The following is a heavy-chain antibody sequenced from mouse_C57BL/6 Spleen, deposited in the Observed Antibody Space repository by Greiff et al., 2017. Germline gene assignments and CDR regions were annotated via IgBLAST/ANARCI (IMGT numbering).Heavy chain of an antibody. D-gene: IGHD1-1*01. CDR1: GYSITSGYD. V-gene: IGHV3-1*01. Sequence: EVKLMESGPGMVKPSQSLSLTCTVTGYSITSGYDWHWIRHFPGNKLEWMGYISYSGSTNYNPSLKSRISITHDTSKNHFFLKLNSVTTEDTATYYCARSHYYGSSYVFDYWGQGTTLTVSS. CDR2: ISYSGST. CDR3: ARSHYYGSSYVFDY. J-gene: IGHJ2*01.